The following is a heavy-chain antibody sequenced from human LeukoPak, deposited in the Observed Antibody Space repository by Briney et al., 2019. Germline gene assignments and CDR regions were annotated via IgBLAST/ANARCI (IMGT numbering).Heavy chain of an antibody. V-gene: IGHV1-18*01. Sequence: ASVKVSCKASGYTFTSYGISWVRQAPGQGLEWMGWISAYNGNTNYAQKLQGRVTMTTDTSTSTVYMELSSLRSEDTAVYYCARGEQPMYYYVYWGQGTLVTVSS. D-gene: IGHD3-10*02. CDR2: ISAYNGNT. CDR3: ARGEQPMYYYVY. CDR1: GYTFTSYG. J-gene: IGHJ4*02.